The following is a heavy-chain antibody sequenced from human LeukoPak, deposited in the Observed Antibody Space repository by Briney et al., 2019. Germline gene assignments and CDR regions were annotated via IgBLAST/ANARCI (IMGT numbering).Heavy chain of an antibody. CDR2: ISSSSSYI. J-gene: IGHJ4*02. CDR3: ARAPYCSSTSCYYYDY. Sequence: GALRLSCAASGFTFSSYSMNWVRQAPGKGLEWVSSISSSSSYIYYADSVKGRFTISRDNAKNSLYLQMNSPRAEDTAVYYCARAPYCSSTSCYYYDYWGQGTLVTVSS. D-gene: IGHD2-2*01. V-gene: IGHV3-21*01. CDR1: GFTFSSYS.